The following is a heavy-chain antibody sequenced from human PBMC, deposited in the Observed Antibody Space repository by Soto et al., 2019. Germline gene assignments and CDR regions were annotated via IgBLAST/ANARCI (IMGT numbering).Heavy chain of an antibody. V-gene: IGHV6-1*01. CDR3: AKRTPYYFDS. J-gene: IGHJ4*02. Sequence: SQTLSLTCAISGDSVSSNSAAWNWVRQSPSRGLEWLGRTYYRSKWNNDYAVSVKRRITINPDTSKNQFSLQMNSLRAEDTAVYYCAKRTPYYFDSWGQGTLVTVSS. CDR2: TYYRSKWNN. CDR1: GDSVSSNSAA.